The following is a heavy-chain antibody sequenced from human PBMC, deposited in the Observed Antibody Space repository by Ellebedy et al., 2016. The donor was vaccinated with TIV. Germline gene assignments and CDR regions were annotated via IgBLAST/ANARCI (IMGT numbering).Heavy chain of an antibody. CDR3: ATEQRKYFDY. J-gene: IGHJ4*02. CDR2: ITRDAGYT. D-gene: IGHD1/OR15-1a*01. V-gene: IGHV3-43*01. Sequence: PGGSLRLSCEASGFSFPDYTMHWVRQAPGKDLEWVSLITRDAGYTYYADSVKGRFTISRDNSRYSLYLHMSILRTGDTAFYYCATEQRKYFDYWGQGTVVTVSS. CDR1: GFSFPDYT.